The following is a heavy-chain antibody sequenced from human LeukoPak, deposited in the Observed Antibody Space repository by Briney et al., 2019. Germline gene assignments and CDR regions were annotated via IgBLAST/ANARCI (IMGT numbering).Heavy chain of an antibody. D-gene: IGHD2-2*02. CDR1: GYTFTSYY. CDR2: INPSGGST. CDR3: ARADCSSTSCYTRAHWFDP. V-gene: IGHV1-46*01. J-gene: IGHJ5*02. Sequence: ASVKVSCKAPGYTFTSYYMHWVRQAPGQGLEWMGIINPSGGSTSYAQKFQGRVTMTRDMSTSTVYMELSSLRSEDTAVYYCARADCSSTSCYTRAHWFDPWGQGTLVTVSS.